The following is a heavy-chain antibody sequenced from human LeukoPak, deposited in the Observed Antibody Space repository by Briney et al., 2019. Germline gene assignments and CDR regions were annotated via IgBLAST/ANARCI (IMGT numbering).Heavy chain of an antibody. D-gene: IGHD3-22*01. V-gene: IGHV3-23*01. CDR3: ARATGNSGYYALDY. CDR2: ILGSGDST. J-gene: IGHJ4*02. CDR1: GFIVSGDF. Sequence: GGSLRLSCAASGFIVSGDFMSWVRQAPGKGLEWVSGILGSGDSTYYADSVKGRFTISRDNSKNILYLQMNGLRAEDTAVYYCARATGNSGYYALDYWGQGTLVTVSS.